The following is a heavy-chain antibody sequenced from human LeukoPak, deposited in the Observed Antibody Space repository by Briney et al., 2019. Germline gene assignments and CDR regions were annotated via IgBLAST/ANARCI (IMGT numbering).Heavy chain of an antibody. CDR1: GYTFTGYY. Sequence: ASVKVSCKASGYTFTGYYMHWVRQAPGQGLEWMGWINPNSGGTNYAQKFQGRVTMTRDTSISTAYMELSRLRSDDTAVYYCARDNRGGRGYYYDSSGWTEIDYWGQGTLVTVSS. CDR3: ARDNRGGRGYYYDSSGWTEIDY. V-gene: IGHV1-2*02. J-gene: IGHJ4*02. D-gene: IGHD3-22*01. CDR2: INPNSGGT.